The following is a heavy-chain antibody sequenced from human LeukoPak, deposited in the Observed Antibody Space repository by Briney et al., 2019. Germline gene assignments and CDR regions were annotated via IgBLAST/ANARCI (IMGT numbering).Heavy chain of an antibody. V-gene: IGHV3-23*01. D-gene: IGHD2-2*01. CDR2: ISGSGADT. CDR3: AKGILGYRSSASCHAYDP. J-gene: IGHJ5*02. Sequence: GGSLRLSCAASGFTFSSHAMSWVRQAPGKGLEWVSAISGSGADTYYADSVKGRFTISRDNSKNTLYLQMNSLRAEDTAVYYCAKGILGYRSSASCHAYDPWGQGTLVSVSS. CDR1: GFTFSSHA.